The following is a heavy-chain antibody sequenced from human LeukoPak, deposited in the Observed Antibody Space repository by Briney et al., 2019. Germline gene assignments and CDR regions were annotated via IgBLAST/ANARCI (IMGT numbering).Heavy chain of an antibody. Sequence: GGSLRLSCAASGFTVSSNYMSWVRQAPGKGLEWVSVISGSGGSTYYADSVKGRFTISRDNSKNTLYLQMNSLRAEDTAVYYCAKAAGTYYFDYWGQGTLVTVSS. D-gene: IGHD3-10*01. CDR2: ISGSGGST. CDR3: AKAAGTYYFDY. CDR1: GFTVSSNY. J-gene: IGHJ4*02. V-gene: IGHV3-23*01.